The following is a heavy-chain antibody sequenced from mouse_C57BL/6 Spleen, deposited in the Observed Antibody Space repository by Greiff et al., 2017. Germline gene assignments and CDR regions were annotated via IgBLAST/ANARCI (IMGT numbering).Heavy chain of an antibody. Sequence: EVQLLQSGPELVKPGDSVKLSCKASGFSFTDYFMNWVMQSHGKSLEWIGRINPDNGDTFYNQKFKGKATLTVDKSSSTAYLELRSLTSEDSAVYYCTRVIDLDCSTWFAYGGQGTTLTVSS. CDR2: INPDNGDT. CDR1: GFSFTDYF. V-gene: IGHV1-20*01. D-gene: IGHD5-1*01. J-gene: IGHJ2*01. CDR3: TRVIDLDCSTWFAY.